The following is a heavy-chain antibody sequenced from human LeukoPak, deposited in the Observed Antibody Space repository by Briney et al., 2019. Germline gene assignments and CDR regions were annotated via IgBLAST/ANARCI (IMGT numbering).Heavy chain of an antibody. V-gene: IGHV4-38-2*02. D-gene: IGHD3-22*01. Sequence: PSETLSLTCSVSGYFLSSGFYWGWLRQPPGKGLEWIASVYHSGTTIYNPSPKSRVTMSMDTSMNHYSLKLRSVTAADTAVYYCARTLSDSSPVATWGQGTLVTVSS. CDR3: ARTLSDSSPVAT. CDR2: VYHSGTT. CDR1: GYFLSSGFY. J-gene: IGHJ4*02.